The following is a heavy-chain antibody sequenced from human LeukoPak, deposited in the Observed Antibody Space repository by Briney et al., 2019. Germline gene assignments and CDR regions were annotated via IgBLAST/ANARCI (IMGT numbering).Heavy chain of an antibody. D-gene: IGHD2-21*01. CDR3: AKEIADDYYYYYMDV. V-gene: IGHV3-7*04. CDR1: GFTFSRYW. CDR2: IKKDGSEK. J-gene: IGHJ6*03. Sequence: GGSLRLSCAASGFTFSRYWMSWVRQAPGKGLEWGANIKKDGSEKYFVDSVKGRFTISRDNAKNSLYLQMNSLRAEDTAVYYCAKEIADDYYYYYMDVWGKGTTVTVSS.